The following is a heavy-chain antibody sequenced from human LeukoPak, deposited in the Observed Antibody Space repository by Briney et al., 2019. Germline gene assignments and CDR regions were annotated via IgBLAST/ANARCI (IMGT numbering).Heavy chain of an antibody. Sequence: GALRLSCAASGFTFSSYAMSWVRQAPGKGLEWVSAISGSGGSTYYADSVKGRFTISRDNSKNTLYLQMNSLRAEDTAVYYCAKVRTMVRGVPDAFDIWGQGTMVTVSS. CDR2: ISGSGGST. J-gene: IGHJ3*02. D-gene: IGHD3-10*01. CDR1: GFTFSSYA. CDR3: AKVRTMVRGVPDAFDI. V-gene: IGHV3-23*01.